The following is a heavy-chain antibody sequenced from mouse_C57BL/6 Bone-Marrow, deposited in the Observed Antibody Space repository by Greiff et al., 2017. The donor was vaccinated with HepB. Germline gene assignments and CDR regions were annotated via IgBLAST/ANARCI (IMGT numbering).Heavy chain of an antibody. Sequence: DVQLVESGGDLVKPGGSLKLSCAASGFTFSSYGMSWVRQTPDKRLEWVATISSGGSYTYYPDSVKGRFTISRDNAKNTLYLQMSSLKSEDTAMYYCARRGHYYAIYYYCQSTSLTFSS. D-gene: IGHD3-3*01. CDR1: GFTFSSYG. CDR2: ISSGGSYT. V-gene: IGHV5-6*01. CDR3: ARRGHYYAIYY. J-gene: IGHJ4*01.